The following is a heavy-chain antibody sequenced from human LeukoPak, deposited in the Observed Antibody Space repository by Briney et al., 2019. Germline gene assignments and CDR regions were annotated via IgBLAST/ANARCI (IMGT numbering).Heavy chain of an antibody. CDR3: AGGYGYSYGQGFDY. CDR2: INHSGST. D-gene: IGHD5-18*01. Sequence: PSETLSLTCAVYGGSFSGYYWSWIRQPPGKGLEWIGEINHSGSTNYNPSLKSRVTISVDTSKNQFSLKLSSVTAADTAVYYCAGGYGYSYGQGFDYWGQGTLVTVSS. CDR1: GGSFSGYY. V-gene: IGHV4-34*01. J-gene: IGHJ4*02.